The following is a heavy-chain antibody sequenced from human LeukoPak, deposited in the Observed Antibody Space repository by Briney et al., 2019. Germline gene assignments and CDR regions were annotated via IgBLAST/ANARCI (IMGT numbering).Heavy chain of an antibody. CDR2: IYYSGST. D-gene: IGHD3-10*01. J-gene: IGHJ5*02. Sequence: PSQTLSLTCTVSSGSISSGDYYWSWLRQPPGKGLEWIGYIYYSGSTYYNPSLKSRVTISVDTSKNQFSLKLSSVTAADTAVYYCARGAGLGDWFDPWGQGTLVTVSS. CDR3: ARGAGLGDWFDP. V-gene: IGHV4-30-4*01. CDR1: SGSISSGDYY.